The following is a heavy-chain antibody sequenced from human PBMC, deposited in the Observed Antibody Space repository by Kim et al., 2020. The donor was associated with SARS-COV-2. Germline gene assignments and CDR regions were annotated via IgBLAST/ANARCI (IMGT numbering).Heavy chain of an antibody. CDR1: GFTFSSYG. V-gene: IGHV3-30*18. CDR3: AKDXIAARRWTGTTWLVY. CDR2: ISYDGSNK. J-gene: IGHJ4*02. Sequence: GGSLRLSCAASGFTFSSYGMHWVRQAPGKGLEWVAVISYDGSNKYYADSVKGRFTISRDNSKNTLYLQMNSLRAEDTAVYYCAKDXIAARRWTGTTWLVYWGQGXXVTVSS. D-gene: IGHD6-6*01.